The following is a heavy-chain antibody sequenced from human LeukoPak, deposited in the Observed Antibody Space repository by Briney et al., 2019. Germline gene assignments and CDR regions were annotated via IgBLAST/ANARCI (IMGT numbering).Heavy chain of an antibody. CDR2: IYYSGST. J-gene: IGHJ4*02. CDR3: ARGNSYVDY. D-gene: IGHD5-18*01. Sequence: SETLSLTCTVSGVSISSYYWSWIRQPPGKGLEWIGYIYYSGSTNYNPSLKSRVTISVDTSKNQFSLKLSSVTAADTAVYYCARGNSYVDYWGQGTLVTVSS. V-gene: IGHV4-59*01. CDR1: GVSISSYY.